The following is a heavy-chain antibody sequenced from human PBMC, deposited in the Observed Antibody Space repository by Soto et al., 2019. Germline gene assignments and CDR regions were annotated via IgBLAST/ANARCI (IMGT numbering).Heavy chain of an antibody. CDR3: ASINKWALLLDY. Sequence: QVQLVESGGGVVQPGRSLRLSCAASGFTFSSYGMHWVRQAPGKGLEWVAVISYDGSNKYYADSVKGRFTISRENSKNTLYLQMNSLRAEDTAVYYCASINKWALLLDYWGQRTLVTVSS. J-gene: IGHJ4*02. D-gene: IGHD1-26*01. CDR2: ISYDGSNK. CDR1: GFTFSSYG. V-gene: IGHV3-30*03.